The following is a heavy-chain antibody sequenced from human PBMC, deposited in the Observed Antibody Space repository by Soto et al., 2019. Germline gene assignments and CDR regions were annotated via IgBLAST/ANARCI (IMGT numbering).Heavy chain of an antibody. D-gene: IGHD3-10*01. Sequence: EVQLVESGGGVVRPGGSLRLSCAASGLSFANYGMSWVRQVPGKGLEWVSGINWNGRSTHYADSVKGRFTVSRDNAKNSLYLQMNSLRAEDTALYYCTRGVYGELLFDYWGQGTLVTVSS. CDR1: GLSFANYG. J-gene: IGHJ4*02. CDR2: INWNGRST. V-gene: IGHV3-20*04. CDR3: TRGVYGELLFDY.